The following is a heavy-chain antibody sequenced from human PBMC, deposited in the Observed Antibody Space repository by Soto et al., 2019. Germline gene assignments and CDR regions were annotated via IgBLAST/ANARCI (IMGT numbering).Heavy chain of an antibody. CDR2: ISGSGGST. CDR1: GFTFSSYA. V-gene: IGHV3-23*01. J-gene: IGHJ3*02. CDR3: AKEDFLVVVAATRGGAFDI. Sequence: GGSLRLSCAASGFTFSSYAMSWVRQAPGKGLEWVSAISGSGGSTYYADSVKGRFTISRDNSKNTLYLQMNSLRAEDTAVYYCAKEDFLVVVAATRGGAFDIWVKGTMVTV. D-gene: IGHD2-15*01.